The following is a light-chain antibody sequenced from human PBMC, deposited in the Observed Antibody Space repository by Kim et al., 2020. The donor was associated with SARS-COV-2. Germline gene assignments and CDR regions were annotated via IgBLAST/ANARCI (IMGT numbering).Light chain of an antibody. CDR2: GAS. CDR3: QQYGSSPLT. Sequence: EIVLTQSPGTLSLSPGERATLSCRASQSLSSSYLAWYQQKPGQAPRLLIYGASRRATGIPDRFSGSGSGTDFTLTISRLEPEDFAVYYCQQYGSSPLTFCGGTKVDIK. CDR1: QSLSSSY. V-gene: IGKV3-20*01. J-gene: IGKJ4*01.